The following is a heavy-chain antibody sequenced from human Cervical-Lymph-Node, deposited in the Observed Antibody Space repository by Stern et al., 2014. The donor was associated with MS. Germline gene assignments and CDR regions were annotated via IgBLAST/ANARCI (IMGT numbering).Heavy chain of an antibody. CDR2: IYYSGTT. D-gene: IGHD2-2*01. J-gene: IGHJ6*02. V-gene: IGHV4-31*03. CDR3: ARDHFTTSLDV. CDR1: GGSISSDNYY. Sequence: VQLVESGPGLVKPSQTLSLTCTVSGGSISSDNYYWTWIRQHPEKGLEWIGHIYYSGTTYYNPSLKSRVSITVDTSQNLFSLRLSSVTAADTAVYYCARDHFTTSLDVWGHGTTVTVS.